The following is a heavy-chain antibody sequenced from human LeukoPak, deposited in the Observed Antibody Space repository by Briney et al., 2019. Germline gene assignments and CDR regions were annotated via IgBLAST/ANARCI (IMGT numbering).Heavy chain of an antibody. CDR3: ARTREVGAVPTRVHC. J-gene: IGHJ4*02. D-gene: IGHD1-26*01. CDR2: ISYDGSNK. V-gene: IGHV3-30-3*01. Sequence: QPGGSLRLSRAASGFTLSSFAMHWVRQAPGKGLEWVAYISYDGSNKYYRDSVKGRFTISRDDSKNTLYLEMNTLRPEDTAVYYCARTREVGAVPTRVHCWGQGTLVTVAS. CDR1: GFTLSSFA.